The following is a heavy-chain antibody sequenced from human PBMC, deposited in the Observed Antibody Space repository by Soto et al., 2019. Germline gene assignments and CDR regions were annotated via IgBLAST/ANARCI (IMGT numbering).Heavy chain of an antibody. CDR1: GGSISSSSYY. CDR3: ARNSDFWSGDYYYYMDV. CDR2: IYYSGST. J-gene: IGHJ6*03. V-gene: IGHV4-39*01. D-gene: IGHD3-3*01. Sequence: SETLSLTCTVSGGSISSSSYYWGWIRQPPGKGLEWIGSIYYSGSTYHNPSLKSRVTISVDTSKNQFSLKLSSVTAADTAVYYCARNSDFWSGDYYYYMDVWGKGTTLTVSS.